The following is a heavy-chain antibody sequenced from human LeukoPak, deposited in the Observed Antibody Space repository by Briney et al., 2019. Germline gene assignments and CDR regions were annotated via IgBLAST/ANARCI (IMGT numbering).Heavy chain of an antibody. Sequence: SQTLSLTCTVSGGSISSGSYYWSWIRQPPGKGLEWIGYIYYSGSTNYNPSLKSRVTISVDKSKNQFTLKLSSVTAADTAVYYCAREGVPSSSWYPMDYWGQGTLVTVSS. J-gene: IGHJ4*02. CDR2: IYYSGST. CDR1: GGSISSGSYY. D-gene: IGHD6-13*01. V-gene: IGHV4-61*01. CDR3: AREGVPSSSWYPMDY.